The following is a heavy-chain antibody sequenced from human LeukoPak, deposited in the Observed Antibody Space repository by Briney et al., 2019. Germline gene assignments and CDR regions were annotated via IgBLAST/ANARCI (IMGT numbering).Heavy chain of an antibody. CDR2: ISGSGGST. J-gene: IGHJ4*02. Sequence: GGSLRLSCAASGITFSTYAVSWVRQAPGKGLEWVSSISGSGGSTNYADSVKGRFTISRDNSKNTLYLQMNSLRAEDTAVYYCAKDPQGLVGATRGYYFDYWGQGTLVTVSS. CDR3: AKDPQGLVGATRGYYFDY. CDR1: GITFSTYA. D-gene: IGHD1-26*01. V-gene: IGHV3-23*01.